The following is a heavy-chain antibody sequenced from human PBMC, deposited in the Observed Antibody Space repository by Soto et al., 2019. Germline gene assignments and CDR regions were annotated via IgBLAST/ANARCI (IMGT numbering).Heavy chain of an antibody. J-gene: IGHJ4*02. CDR3: AHSFTHSSVAGSGVRNEPFDE. Sequence: SGPTLVNPTQTLTLTCTLSGFSLRTSGVGVGWIRHPPGKALEWLALIYWDDDKRYSPSLKSRLTITKDTSKNQVVLTMTNMDPVDTATYYCAHSFTHSSVAGSGVRNEPFDEWGQGTLVTVSS. CDR2: IYWDDDK. D-gene: IGHD6-19*01. CDR1: GFSLRTSGVG. V-gene: IGHV2-5*02.